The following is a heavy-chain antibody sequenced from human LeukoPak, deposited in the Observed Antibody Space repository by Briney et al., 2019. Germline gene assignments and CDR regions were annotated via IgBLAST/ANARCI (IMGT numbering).Heavy chain of an antibody. J-gene: IGHJ4*02. Sequence: PSETLSLTCTVSGGSISSYYWSWIRQPPGKGLEWIEYIYYSGSTNYNPSLKSRVTISVDTSKNQFSLKLSSVTAADTAVYYCAGTSAGDHFDYWGQGTLVTVSS. CDR2: IYYSGST. CDR1: GGSISSYY. D-gene: IGHD3-10*01. CDR3: AGTSAGDHFDY. V-gene: IGHV4-59*01.